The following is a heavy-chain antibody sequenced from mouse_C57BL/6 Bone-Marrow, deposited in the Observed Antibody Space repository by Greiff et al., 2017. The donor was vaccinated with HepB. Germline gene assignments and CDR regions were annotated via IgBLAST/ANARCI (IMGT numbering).Heavy chain of an antibody. D-gene: IGHD1-1*01. CDR2: IDPENGDT. Sequence: EVKLVESGAELVRPGASVKLSCTASGFNIKDDYMHWVKQRPEQGLEWIGWIDPENGDTEYASKFQGKATITADTSSNTAYLQLSSLTSEDTAVYYCTTSLYYGTPYYYAMDYWGQGTSVTVSS. CDR1: GFNIKDDY. V-gene: IGHV14-4*01. CDR3: TTSLYYGTPYYYAMDY. J-gene: IGHJ4*01.